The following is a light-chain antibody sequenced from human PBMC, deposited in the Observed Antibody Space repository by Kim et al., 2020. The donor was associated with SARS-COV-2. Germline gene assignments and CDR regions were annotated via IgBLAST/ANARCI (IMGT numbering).Light chain of an antibody. CDR3: QQYDSSHT. V-gene: IGKV3-20*01. Sequence: LSPGQRANLSCRSRQSIKSINCDWYQQKPGQAPGLLIYGASSRATGIPDRFSNSGYETDFTLTINRLEHEDFAVYYCQQYDSSHTYGRDTKVDIK. J-gene: IGKJ4*01. CDR1: QSIKSIN. CDR2: GAS.